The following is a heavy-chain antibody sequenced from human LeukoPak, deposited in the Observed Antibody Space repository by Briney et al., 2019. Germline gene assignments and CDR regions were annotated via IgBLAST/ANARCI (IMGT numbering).Heavy chain of an antibody. J-gene: IGHJ5*02. CDR1: GGSFSGYY. D-gene: IGHD3-22*01. CDR2: INHSGST. V-gene: IGHV4-34*01. CDR3: ARDRYYYDISGYFNWFDP. Sequence: TSETLSLTCAVYGGSFSGYYWSWIRQPPGKGLEWIGEINHSGSTNYNPSLKSRVTISVDTSKNQFSLKLSSVTAADTAVYYCARDRYYYDISGYFNWFDPWGQGTLVTVSS.